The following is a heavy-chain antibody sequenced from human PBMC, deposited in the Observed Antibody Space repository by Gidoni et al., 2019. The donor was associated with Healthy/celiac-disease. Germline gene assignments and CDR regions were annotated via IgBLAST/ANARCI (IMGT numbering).Heavy chain of an antibody. J-gene: IGHJ6*02. CDR3: AKSLLAAAYYYGMDV. Sequence: QVQLVESGGGVVQPGRSLRLSCAASGFTLSRDGMHCVRRAPGKGLEWVAVISYDGSNKYYADSVKGRFTISRDNSKNTLYLQMNSLRAEDTAVYYCAKSLLAAAYYYGMDVWGQGTTVTVSS. V-gene: IGHV3-30*18. CDR1: GFTLSRDG. D-gene: IGHD6-13*01. CDR2: ISYDGSNK.